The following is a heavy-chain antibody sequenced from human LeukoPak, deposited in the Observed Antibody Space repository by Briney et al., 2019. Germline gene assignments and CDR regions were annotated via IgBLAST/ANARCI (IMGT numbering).Heavy chain of an antibody. CDR3: WVSVVVPAATYELDY. CDR2: INPNSGGT. D-gene: IGHD2-2*01. J-gene: IGHJ4*02. V-gene: IGHV1-2*02. Sequence: ASVKVSCKASGYTFTGYYMHWVRQAPGQGLEWMGWINPNSGGTNYAQKFQGRVTMTRDTSISTAYMELSRLRSDDTAVYYCWVSVVVPAATYELDYWGQGTLVTVSS. CDR1: GYTFTGYY.